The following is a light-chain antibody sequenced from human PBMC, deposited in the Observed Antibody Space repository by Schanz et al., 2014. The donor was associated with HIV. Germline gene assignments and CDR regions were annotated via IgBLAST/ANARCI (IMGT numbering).Light chain of an antibody. CDR2: SND. CDR3: AAWDDSLKGPM. Sequence: QSVLTQPPSASGTPGQRVTISCSGSSSDIGSNTVHWYQQLPGTAPKLLIYSNDQRPSGVPDRFSGSKSGTSASLAISGLQSEDEADYHCAAWDDSLKGPMFGGGTKLTVL. V-gene: IGLV1-44*01. J-gene: IGLJ3*02. CDR1: SSDIGSNT.